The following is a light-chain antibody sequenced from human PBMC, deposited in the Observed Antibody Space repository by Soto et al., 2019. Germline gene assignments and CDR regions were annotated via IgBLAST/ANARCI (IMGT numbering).Light chain of an antibody. Sequence: EIVSTQSPGTLSLSPGERATLSCRASQSVSSSYLAWYQQKPGQAPRPLIYGASTRATGIPARFSGSGSGTEFTLTISSLQSEDFAVYSCQPYNTWRTFGQGTKV. CDR3: QPYNTWRT. CDR2: GAS. V-gene: IGKV3-15*01. CDR1: QSVSSSY. J-gene: IGKJ1*01.